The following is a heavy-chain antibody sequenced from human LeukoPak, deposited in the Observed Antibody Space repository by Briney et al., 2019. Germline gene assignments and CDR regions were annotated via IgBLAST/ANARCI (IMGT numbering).Heavy chain of an antibody. D-gene: IGHD3-9*01. CDR2: INVSGGNT. V-gene: IGHV3-23*01. Sequence: GGTLRLSCGGSVFSFNNYAMSWVRPAPGKGLEWVSDINVSGGNTYYADPVKGRFIDSRDISKNTVYLQMSSLRAGDTPVYYCARDSKVGARYYFDYWGQGALVTVSS. CDR1: VFSFNNYA. CDR3: ARDSKVGARYYFDY. J-gene: IGHJ4*02.